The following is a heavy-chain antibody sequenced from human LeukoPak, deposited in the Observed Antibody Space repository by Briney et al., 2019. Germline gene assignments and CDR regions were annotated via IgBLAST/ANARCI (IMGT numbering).Heavy chain of an antibody. J-gene: IGHJ4*02. D-gene: IGHD3-9*01. CDR2: ISSSGSTI. Sequence: GGSLRLSCAASGFTFSSYEMNWVRQAPGKGLEWVSYISSSGSTIYYTDSVKGRFTISRDNAKNSLYLQMNSLRAEDTAVYYCAALILTGYYTHFDYWGQGTLVTVSS. CDR3: AALILTGYYTHFDY. V-gene: IGHV3-48*03. CDR1: GFTFSSYE.